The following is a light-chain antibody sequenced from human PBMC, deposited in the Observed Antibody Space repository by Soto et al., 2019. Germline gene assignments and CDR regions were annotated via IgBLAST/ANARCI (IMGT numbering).Light chain of an antibody. CDR3: AAWDDSLRGLE. CDR2: NNS. V-gene: IGLV1-44*01. J-gene: IGLJ2*01. CDR1: SSNIGSNT. Sequence: QSVLTQPPSASGTPGQMVTISCSGSSSNIGSNTVNWYQQLPGMAPKLLIYNNSQRPSGVPDRFSGSKSGTSASLAISGLQSEDEADYYCAAWDDSLRGLEFGGWTKVTVL.